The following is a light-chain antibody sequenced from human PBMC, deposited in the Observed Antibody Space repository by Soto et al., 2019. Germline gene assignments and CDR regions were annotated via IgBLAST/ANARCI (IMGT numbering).Light chain of an antibody. Sequence: QSALTQPASVSGSPGQSITISCTGTDSDIGSYNYVSWYQQHPGKAPKLIIFEVTNRPSGVSNRFSGSKSGNTAFLTISGLQAEDEGNYFCSAYISSSTLVVFGGGNKLTVL. CDR1: DSDIGSYNY. J-gene: IGLJ2*01. V-gene: IGLV2-14*03. CDR2: EVT. CDR3: SAYISSSTLVV.